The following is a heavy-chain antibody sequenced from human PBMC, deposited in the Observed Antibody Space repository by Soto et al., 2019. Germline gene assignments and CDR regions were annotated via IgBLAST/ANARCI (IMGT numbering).Heavy chain of an antibody. CDR3: ARGRPDIVVVTATPIDY. V-gene: IGHV3-30-3*01. D-gene: IGHD2-21*02. J-gene: IGHJ4*02. Sequence: QVQLVESGGGVVQPGRSLRLSCAASGFTFSSYAMHWVRQAPGKGLEWVAVISYDGSNKYYADSVKGRFTISRDNSKNTLYLQMNSRRAEDTAVYYCARGRPDIVVVTATPIDYWGQGTLVTVSS. CDR1: GFTFSSYA. CDR2: ISYDGSNK.